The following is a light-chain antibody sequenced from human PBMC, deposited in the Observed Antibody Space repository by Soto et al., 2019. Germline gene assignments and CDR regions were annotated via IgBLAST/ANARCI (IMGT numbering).Light chain of an antibody. CDR1: SSNIGGNS. CDR3: GSWDSSLSAYV. Sequence: QSVMTQPPSVSAAPGQKVTISCSGSSSNIGGNSVSWYQQLPRTAPKLLIYDDDKRPSGSPDRFSGSKSGASATLGITGFQTGDEADYYCGSWDSSLSAYVFGTGTKLTVL. J-gene: IGLJ1*01. CDR2: DDD. V-gene: IGLV1-51*01.